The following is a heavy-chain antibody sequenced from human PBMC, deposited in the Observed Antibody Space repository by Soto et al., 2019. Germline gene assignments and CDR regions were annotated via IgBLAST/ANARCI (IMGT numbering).Heavy chain of an antibody. CDR3: AKDLSYYYDSSGYYYDDAFDI. CDR1: GFTFSSYA. Sequence: PGGSLRLSCAASGFTFSSYAMSWVRQAPGKGLEWVSAISGSGGSTYYADSVKGRFTISRDNSKNTLYLQMNSLRAEDTAVYYCAKDLSYYYDSSGYYYDDAFDIWGQGTMVTVSS. J-gene: IGHJ3*02. CDR2: ISGSGGST. V-gene: IGHV3-23*01. D-gene: IGHD3-22*01.